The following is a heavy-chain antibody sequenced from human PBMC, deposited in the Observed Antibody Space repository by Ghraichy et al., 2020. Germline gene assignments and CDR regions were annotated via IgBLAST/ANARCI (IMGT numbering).Heavy chain of an antibody. D-gene: IGHD3-3*01. CDR3: ARDGHYDFWSGYYGPNLRGLDV. V-gene: IGHV1-3*01. CDR1: GYTFTTYA. J-gene: IGHJ6*02. Sequence: ASVKVSCKASGYTFTTYAIHWVRQAPGQRLEWMGWINAGNGDTKYAQKFQDRVSITRDTSASTVYVEMSSLRSEDTAVYYCARDGHYDFWSGYYGPNLRGLDVWGQGTTVTVSS. CDR2: INAGNGDT.